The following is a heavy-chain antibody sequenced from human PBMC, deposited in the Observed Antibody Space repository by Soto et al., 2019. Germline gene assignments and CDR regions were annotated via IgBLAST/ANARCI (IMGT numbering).Heavy chain of an antibody. J-gene: IGHJ3*02. V-gene: IGHV3-64D*06. CDR2: ISSNGGST. D-gene: IGHD5-18*01. Sequence: PGRSLRLSGSASEFTFRGSAMHWVAQAPGKGLEYVSAISSNGGSTYYADAVKGRFTISRDNSKNTLYLQMSSLRAEDTAVYYCVKALRGYSYGYDAFDIWGQGTLVTGSS. CDR3: VKALRGYSYGYDAFDI. CDR1: EFTFRGSA.